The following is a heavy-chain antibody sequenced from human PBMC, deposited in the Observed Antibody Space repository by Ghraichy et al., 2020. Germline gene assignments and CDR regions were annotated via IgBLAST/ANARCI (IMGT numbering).Heavy chain of an antibody. CDR1: GFTFRNYA. CDR2: ISGDGRST. D-gene: IGHD6-6*01. Sequence: GGSLRLSCIGSGFTFRNYAMSWVRQAPGKGLVWVSSISGDGRSTSYADSVKGRFTISRDNAKNTMFLQMSSLRAEDTAIYCCAKSGGAYSSSTDNYFDPWGQGTLVTVSS. V-gene: IGHV3-23*01. CDR3: AKSGGAYSSSTDNYFDP. J-gene: IGHJ5*02.